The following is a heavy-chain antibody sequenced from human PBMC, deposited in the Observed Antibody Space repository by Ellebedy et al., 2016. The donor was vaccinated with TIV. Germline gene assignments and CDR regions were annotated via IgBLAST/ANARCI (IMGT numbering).Heavy chain of an antibody. V-gene: IGHV5-10-1*01. CDR3: ARGWRTSNLEPYDMDV. D-gene: IGHD3-3*01. Sequence: GESLKISCQGSGYVFTTYWITWVRQMRGQGLEWMGKVDPTDSYTTYSPSFEGHVTISADRSITTAYLQWHSLKASDTGTYYCARGWRTSNLEPYDMDVWGQGTTVTVSS. CDR1: GYVFTTYW. CDR2: VDPTDSYT. J-gene: IGHJ6*02.